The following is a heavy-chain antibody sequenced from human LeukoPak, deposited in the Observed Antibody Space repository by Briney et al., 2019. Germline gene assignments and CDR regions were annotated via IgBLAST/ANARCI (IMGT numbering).Heavy chain of an antibody. Sequence: ASVKVSCKASGYTFTGYYIHWVRQAPGQGLEWMRWINLNSGGTSKAQTFQGRVTLTRDTSINTAYMELRRLRSDDTAVYCCEIKNERTYYHGSWNSYNLYYFDNWGQGTLVTVSS. D-gene: IGHD3-10*01. CDR2: INLNSGGT. J-gene: IGHJ4*02. V-gene: IGHV1-2*02. CDR3: EIKNERTYYHGSWNSYNLYYFDN. CDR1: GYTFTGYY.